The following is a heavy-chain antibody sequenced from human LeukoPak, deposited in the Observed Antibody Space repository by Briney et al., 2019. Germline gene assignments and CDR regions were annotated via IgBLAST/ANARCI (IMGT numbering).Heavy chain of an antibody. CDR3: ASYSSVPYGMDV. V-gene: IGHV3-11*03. D-gene: IGHD2-21*01. CDR1: GFTFSDYY. CDR2: ISSSSSYT. J-gene: IGHJ6*02. Sequence: GGSLRLSCAASGFTFSDYYMSWIRQAPGKGLEWVSYISSSSSYTNYADSVKGRFTISRDNAKNSLYLQMNSLRADDTAVYYCASYSSVPYGMDVWGQGTTVTVSS.